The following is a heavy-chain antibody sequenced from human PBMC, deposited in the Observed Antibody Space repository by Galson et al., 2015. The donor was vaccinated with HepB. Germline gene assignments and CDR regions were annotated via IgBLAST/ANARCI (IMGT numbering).Heavy chain of an antibody. D-gene: IGHD3-16*01. J-gene: IGHJ6*02. CDR1: GHNFNSYA. Sequence: SVKVSCKASGHNFNSYAINWVRQAPGQGLEWVGGTIPDFGTINYAQKFQGRVTITADESTSTVYMEMSSLRFEGTAVYYCARGGINYNMDVWGQGTTVTV. CDR3: ARGGINYNMDV. CDR2: TIPDFGTI. V-gene: IGHV1-69*13.